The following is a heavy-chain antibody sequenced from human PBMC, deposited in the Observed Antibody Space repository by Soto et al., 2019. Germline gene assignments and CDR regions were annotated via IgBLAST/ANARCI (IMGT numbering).Heavy chain of an antibody. CDR2: ISGSGGST. V-gene: IGHV3-23*01. D-gene: IGHD6-19*01. Sequence: PGGSLRLSCAASGFTFSSYAMSWVRQAPGKGLEWVSAISGSGGSTYYADSVKGRFTISRDNSKNTLYLQMNSLRAEDTAVYYCAKYRGQRWLVFHGCFDYSGQGTLVTVSS. CDR1: GFTFSSYA. J-gene: IGHJ4*02. CDR3: AKYRGQRWLVFHGCFDY.